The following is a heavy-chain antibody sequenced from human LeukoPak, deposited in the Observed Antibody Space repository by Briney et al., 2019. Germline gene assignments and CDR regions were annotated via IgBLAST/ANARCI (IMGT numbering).Heavy chain of an antibody. CDR1: GFTFSSHS. CDR3: ARGVNPFDL. V-gene: IGHV3-30-3*01. J-gene: IGHJ3*01. Sequence: GGSHRLSCAASGFTFSSHSMHWVRQAPGKGLEWVALISYDGGNKYYADSVEGRFTISRDNSKNTLYLLMSSLRDEDTAVYYCARGVNPFDLWGQGTMVTVSS. CDR2: ISYDGGNK. D-gene: IGHD3-22*01.